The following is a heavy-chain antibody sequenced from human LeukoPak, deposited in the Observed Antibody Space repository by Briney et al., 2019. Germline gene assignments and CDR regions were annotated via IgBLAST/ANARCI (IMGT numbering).Heavy chain of an antibody. CDR3: AVPWELLYIQH. D-gene: IGHD1-26*01. V-gene: IGHV3-21*01. J-gene: IGHJ1*01. Sequence: GGSLRLSCAASGFTFSSYSMNWVRQAPGKGLEWVSSISSSSSYIYYADSVKGRFTISRDNAKNSLYLQMNSLRAEDTAVYYCAVPWELLYIQHWGQGTLVTVSS. CDR1: GFTFSSYS. CDR2: ISSSSSYI.